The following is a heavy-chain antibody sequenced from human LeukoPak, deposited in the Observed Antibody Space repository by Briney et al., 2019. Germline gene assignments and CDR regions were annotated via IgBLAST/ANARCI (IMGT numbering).Heavy chain of an antibody. CDR1: GYTFTSYY. J-gene: IGHJ3*02. V-gene: IGHV1-46*01. CDR2: IIPTGGST. D-gene: IGHD1-1*01. CDR3: ARESTTGLNYDAFDI. Sequence: ASVKVSCRASGYTFTSYYLHWVRQAPGQGLEWMGIIIPTGGSTSYAQKFQGRVTMTRDTSTSTVHLELSSLRSEDTAVYYCARESTTGLNYDAFDIWGQGTMVTVSS.